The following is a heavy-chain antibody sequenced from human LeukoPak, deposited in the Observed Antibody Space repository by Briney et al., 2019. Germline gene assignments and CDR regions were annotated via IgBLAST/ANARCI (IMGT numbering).Heavy chain of an antibody. J-gene: IGHJ3*01. D-gene: IGHD4/OR15-4a*01. Sequence: GGSLRLSCAASGIRFDRYAMTWVRQAPGKGLEWVSAISYSGSSPYYGDSVKGRFTISRDNSKNTVYLQMNSLRDEDTALYYCAKDSSVLPNALDLWGQGTMVAVSS. CDR1: GIRFDRYA. V-gene: IGHV3-23*01. CDR3: AKDSSVLPNALDL. CDR2: ISYSGSSP.